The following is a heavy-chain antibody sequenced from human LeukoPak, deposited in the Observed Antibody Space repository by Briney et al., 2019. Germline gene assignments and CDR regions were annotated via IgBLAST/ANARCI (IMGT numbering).Heavy chain of an antibody. CDR3: ARAGDYGSGSFRWRHFDY. CDR1: GFTFSNYG. J-gene: IGHJ4*02. Sequence: PGGSLRLSCAASGFTFSNYGIHWVRQAPGKGLEWVALISYDGSNKYYADSVKGRFTISRDNSKNTLYLQMNSLRAEDTAVYYCARAGDYGSGSFRWRHFDYWGQGTLVTVSS. V-gene: IGHV3-30*03. CDR2: ISYDGSNK. D-gene: IGHD3-10*01.